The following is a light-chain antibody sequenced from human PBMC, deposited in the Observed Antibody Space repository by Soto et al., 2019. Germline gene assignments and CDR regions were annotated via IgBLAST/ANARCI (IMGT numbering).Light chain of an antibody. Sequence: QSALTQPASVSGSLGQSITISCTGTSSDVGGYNHVSWYQQHPGKAPKLMIYEVSNRPSGVSNRFSGSKSGNTASLTISGLQAEDEADYYCSSYTSSSTLGVFGGGTKLTVL. CDR1: SSDVGGYNH. CDR3: SSYTSSSTLGV. CDR2: EVS. J-gene: IGLJ3*02. V-gene: IGLV2-14*01.